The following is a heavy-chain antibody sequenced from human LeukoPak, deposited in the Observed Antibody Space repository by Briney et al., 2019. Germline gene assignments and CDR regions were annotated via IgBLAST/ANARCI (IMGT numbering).Heavy chain of an antibody. D-gene: IGHD3-10*01. CDR1: GFTFSSYS. CDR3: AKAYTSGSYFIDDAFDI. V-gene: IGHV3-23*01. CDR2: ISPSGGIT. Sequence: GGSLRLSCAASGFTFSSYSMNWVRQAPGKGLEWVSGISPSGGITYYTDSVKGRFTNSRDNSKNTVYLQMNSLKAEDTAVYYCAKAYTSGSYFIDDAFDIWGQGTMVTASS. J-gene: IGHJ3*02.